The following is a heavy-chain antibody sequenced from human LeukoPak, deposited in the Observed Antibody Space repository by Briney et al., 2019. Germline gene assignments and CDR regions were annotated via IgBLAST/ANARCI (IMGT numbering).Heavy chain of an antibody. J-gene: IGHJ4*02. CDR3: ARGVGAYVYYFDF. Sequence: PGGSLSLSCAVSGFTVSDNYMTWVRQAPGKGLEWVSVIYTGENTYYADSVRGRFTISRHTSKNTVYLQMNSLRTEDTAVYYCARGVGAYVYYFDFWGQGTLVTVSS. V-gene: IGHV3-53*04. CDR1: GFTVSDNY. D-gene: IGHD1-26*01. CDR2: IYTGENT.